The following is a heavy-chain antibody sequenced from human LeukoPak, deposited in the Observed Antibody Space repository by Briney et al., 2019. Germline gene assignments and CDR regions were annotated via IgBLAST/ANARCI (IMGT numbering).Heavy chain of an antibody. CDR3: AKDVYSSSATNWFDP. CDR2: ISGSGVTT. CDR1: GFTFSNYV. Sequence: GGSLRLSCAASGFTFSNYVMSWVRQAPGKGLEWVSAISGSGVTTYYADSAKGRFTISRDNSKNTLYLQMNSLRAEDTAVYYCAKDVYSSSATNWFDPWGQGTLVTVSS. J-gene: IGHJ5*02. D-gene: IGHD6-13*01. V-gene: IGHV3-23*01.